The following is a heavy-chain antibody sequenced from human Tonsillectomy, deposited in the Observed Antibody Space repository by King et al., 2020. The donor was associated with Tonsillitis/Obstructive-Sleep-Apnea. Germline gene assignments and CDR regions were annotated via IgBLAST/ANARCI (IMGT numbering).Heavy chain of an antibody. Sequence: MQLVQSGAEVKKPGESLRISCKGSGYSFTSYWISWVRRMPGKGLEWMGRIDPSDSYTNYSPSFQGHVTISADKSISTAYLQWSSLKASDTAMYYCARQAGKNYYDSSSDAFDIWGQGTMVTVSS. CDR1: GYSFTSYW. D-gene: IGHD3-22*01. CDR2: IDPSDSYT. CDR3: ARQAGKNYYDSSSDAFDI. J-gene: IGHJ3*02. V-gene: IGHV5-10-1*03.